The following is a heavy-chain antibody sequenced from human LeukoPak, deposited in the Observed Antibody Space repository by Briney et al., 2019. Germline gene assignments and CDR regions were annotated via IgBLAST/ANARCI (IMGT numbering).Heavy chain of an antibody. Sequence: GGSLRLSCAASGFTFSSYWMHWVRQAPGKGLVWVSRINSDGSSTSYADSVKGRFTISRDNAKNTLYLQMNSLRAEDTAVYYCASLAVAGNFDYWGQGTLVTVSS. D-gene: IGHD6-19*01. CDR3: ASLAVAGNFDY. J-gene: IGHJ4*02. CDR2: INSDGSST. V-gene: IGHV3-74*01. CDR1: GFTFSSYW.